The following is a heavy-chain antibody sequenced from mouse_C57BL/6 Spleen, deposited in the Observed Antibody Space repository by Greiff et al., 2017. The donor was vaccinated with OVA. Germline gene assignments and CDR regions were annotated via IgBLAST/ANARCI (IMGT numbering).Heavy chain of an antibody. CDR2: IYWDDDK. V-gene: IGHV8-12*01. Sequence: QVQLQQSGPGILQSSQTLSLTCSFSGFSLSTSGMGVSWIRQPSGKGLEWLAHIYWDDDKRYNPSLKSRLTISKDTSRNQVFLKITSVDTADTATYYCARRAQIYYDYDDLYWYFDVWGTGTTVTVSS. D-gene: IGHD2-4*01. CDR1: GFSLSTSGMG. J-gene: IGHJ1*03. CDR3: ARRAQIYYDYDDLYWYFDV.